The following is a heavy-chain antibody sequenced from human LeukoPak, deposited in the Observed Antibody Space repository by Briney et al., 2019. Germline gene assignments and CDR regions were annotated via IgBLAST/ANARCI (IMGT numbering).Heavy chain of an antibody. D-gene: IGHD3-16*01. CDR1: GYTFTSYY. J-gene: IGHJ4*02. Sequence: ASVKVSCKASGYTFTSYYMHWVRQAPGQGLEWMGGIIPIFGTANYAQKFQGRVTITTDESTSTAYMELSSLRSEDTAVYYCARFPPGGLDWGQGTLVTVSS. CDR2: IIPIFGTA. V-gene: IGHV1-69*05. CDR3: ARFPPGGLD.